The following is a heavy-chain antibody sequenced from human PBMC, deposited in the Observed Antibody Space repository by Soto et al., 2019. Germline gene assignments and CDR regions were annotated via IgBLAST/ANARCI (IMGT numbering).Heavy chain of an antibody. D-gene: IGHD3-10*01. CDR1: SGSISSSNW. J-gene: IGHJ6*03. CDR2: IYHSGST. CDR3: ARDITMVRGQYDYYYYMDV. Sequence: ETLSLTCAVSSGSISSSNWWSWVRQPPGKGLEWIGEIYHSGSTNYNPSLKSRVTISVDKSKNQFSLKLSSVTAADTAVYYCARDITMVRGQYDYYYYMDVWGKGTTVTVSS. V-gene: IGHV4-4*02.